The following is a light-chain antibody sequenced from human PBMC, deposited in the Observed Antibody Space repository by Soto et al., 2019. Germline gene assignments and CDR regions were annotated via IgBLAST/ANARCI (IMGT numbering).Light chain of an antibody. CDR3: QQRSDWPLT. CDR2: AAS. Sequence: EIVLTQSPGTLSLSPGERATLSCRASQSVSNSYLAWYQQKPGQAPRLLIYAASTRATGIPERFSGSGSGTDFTLTISSLEPEDFAVYYCQQRSDWPLTFGGGTKVDNK. V-gene: IGKV3D-20*02. J-gene: IGKJ4*01. CDR1: QSVSNSY.